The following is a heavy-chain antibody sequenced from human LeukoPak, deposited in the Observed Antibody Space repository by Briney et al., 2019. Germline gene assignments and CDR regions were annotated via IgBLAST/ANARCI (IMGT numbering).Heavy chain of an antibody. D-gene: IGHD3-10*01. CDR1: GGSISSGGYY. CDR2: IYYSGST. V-gene: IGHV4-31*03. Sequence: SETLSLTCTVSGGSISSGGYYWSWIRQHPGKGLEWIGYIYYSGSTYYNPSLKSRVTISVDTSKNQFSLELSSVTAADTAVYYCARGRRYYGSGSTFYFDYWGQGTLVTVSS. CDR3: ARGRRYYGSGSTFYFDY. J-gene: IGHJ4*02.